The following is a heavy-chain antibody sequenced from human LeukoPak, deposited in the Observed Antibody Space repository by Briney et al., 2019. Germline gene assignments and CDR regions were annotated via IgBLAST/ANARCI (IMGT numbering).Heavy chain of an antibody. CDR3: AKDLGTNHDTVTGRRLEGWFDP. CDR1: GFTFSDYY. V-gene: IGHV3-11*01. D-gene: IGHD4-17*01. Sequence: GGSLRLSCAASGFTFSDYYMSWIRQAPGKGLEWVSYISSSGSTIYYADSVKGRFTISRDNAKNSLYLQMNSLRAEDTAVYYCAKDLGTNHDTVTGRRLEGWFDPWGQGTLVTVSS. CDR2: ISSSGSTI. J-gene: IGHJ5*02.